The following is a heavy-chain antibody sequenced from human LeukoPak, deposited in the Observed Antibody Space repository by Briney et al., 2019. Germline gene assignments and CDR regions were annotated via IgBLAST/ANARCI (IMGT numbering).Heavy chain of an antibody. CDR3: ARVSHNSSGWYGGAFDI. D-gene: IGHD6-19*01. CDR1: GFTFDDYG. Sequence: GGSLRLSCAASGFTFDDYGMSWVRQAPGKGLEWVSGINWNGGSTGYADSVKGRFTISRDNAKNSLYLQMNSLRAEDTALYYCARVSHNSSGWYGGAFDIWGQGTMVTASS. V-gene: IGHV3-20*04. J-gene: IGHJ3*02. CDR2: INWNGGST.